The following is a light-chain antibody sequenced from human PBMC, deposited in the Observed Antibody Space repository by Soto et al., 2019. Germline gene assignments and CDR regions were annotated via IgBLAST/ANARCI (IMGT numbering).Light chain of an antibody. J-gene: IGLJ2*01. CDR3: SSYTGSSALV. CDR2: EVS. CDR1: SGDVGGYNY. V-gene: IGLV2-14*01. Sequence: QSALTQPASVSGSPGQSITISCTGTSGDVGGYNYVSWYQQHPVKAPKLIIYEVSNRPSGVSNRFSGSKSGNTASLTISGLQAEDEADYYCSSYTGSSALVFGGGTELTVL.